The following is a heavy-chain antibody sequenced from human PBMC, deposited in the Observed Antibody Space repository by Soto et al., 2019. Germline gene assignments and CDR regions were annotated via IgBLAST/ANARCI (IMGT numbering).Heavy chain of an antibody. D-gene: IGHD2-15*01. CDR2: INSDGSST. Sequence: GSLRLACAASGFPFRSYWMHWVRQAQGKGLVWVSRINSDGSSTSYADSVKGRFTISRDNAKNTLYLQMNSLRAEDTAVYYCVRTSLVVAAATREDYWGQGTLVTVSS. CDR3: VRTSLVVAAATREDY. J-gene: IGHJ4*02. CDR1: GFPFRSYW. V-gene: IGHV3-74*01.